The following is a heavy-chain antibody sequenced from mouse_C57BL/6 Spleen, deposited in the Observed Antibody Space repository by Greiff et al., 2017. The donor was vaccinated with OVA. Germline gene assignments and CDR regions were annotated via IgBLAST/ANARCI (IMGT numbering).Heavy chain of an antibody. CDR2: IHPNSGST. CDR1: GYTFTSYW. Sequence: QVQLQQSGAELVKPGASVTLSCTASGYTFTSYWMHWVKQRPGQGLEWIGMIHPNSGSTNYNEKFKSQATLTVDKSSNTAYMQCSSLTSEDTAVYYCARGGSYYSNYGYFDYWGQGTTLTVSS. CDR3: ARGGSYYSNYGYFDY. V-gene: IGHV1-64*01. J-gene: IGHJ2*01. D-gene: IGHD2-5*01.